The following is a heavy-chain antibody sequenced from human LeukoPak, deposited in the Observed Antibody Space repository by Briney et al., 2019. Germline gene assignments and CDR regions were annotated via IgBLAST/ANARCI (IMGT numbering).Heavy chain of an antibody. CDR2: ISFDGENT. Sequence: RSGGSLRLSCAASGFTFGTYGMHWVRQAPGKGLEWVAVISFDGENTYYADSVKGRFTISRDNSKSTLYLQMSSLRAEDTAVYYCAKGVCGTTSCMDVWGRGTTVSVSS. D-gene: IGHD2-2*01. CDR1: GFTFGTYG. CDR3: AKGVCGTTSCMDV. J-gene: IGHJ6*02. V-gene: IGHV3-30*18.